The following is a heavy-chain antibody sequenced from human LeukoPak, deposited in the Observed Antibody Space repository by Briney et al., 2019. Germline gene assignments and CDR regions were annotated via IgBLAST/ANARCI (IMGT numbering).Heavy chain of an antibody. CDR2: IYYSGSS. J-gene: IGHJ4*02. CDR3: ARDVGEGYCSSASSSCYAFDY. CDR1: GGSINNGGYY. D-gene: IGHD2-2*01. V-gene: IGHV4-31*03. Sequence: SETLSLTCTVSGGSINNGGYYWSWIRQHPGKGLEWIGYIYYSGSSYYNPSLRSRVTISVDTSKNRFSLRLSSVTAADTAVYYCARDVGEGYCSSASSSCYAFDYWGQGTLVTVSS.